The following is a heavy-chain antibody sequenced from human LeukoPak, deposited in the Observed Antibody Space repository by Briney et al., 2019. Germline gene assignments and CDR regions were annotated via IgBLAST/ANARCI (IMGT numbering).Heavy chain of an antibody. Sequence: PGGSLRLSCTASGFTFGDYAMSWFRQAPGKGLEWVGFIRSKAYGGTTEYAASVKGRFTISRDDSKSIAYLQMNSLKTEDTAVYYCTLVDTAMVKGYYYGMDVWGQGTTVTVS. CDR1: GFTFGDYA. CDR3: TLVDTAMVKGYYYGMDV. J-gene: IGHJ6*02. V-gene: IGHV3-49*03. D-gene: IGHD5-18*01. CDR2: IRSKAYGGTT.